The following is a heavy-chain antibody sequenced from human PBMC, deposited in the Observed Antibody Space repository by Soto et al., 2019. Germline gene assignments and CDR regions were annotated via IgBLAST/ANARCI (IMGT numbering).Heavy chain of an antibody. CDR2: NNNSAGNT. D-gene: IGHD6-13*01. J-gene: IGHJ2*01. CDR1: GVSFSSYA. Sequence: EVHLLESGGGLVQPGGSLRFFCSASGVSFSSYAMTWVRQAPWKGLEWVSNNNSAGNTDYADSVKGRFTISGDNSQNTLSLPMSSLNSEDTGPYYCAKVPSNSSLLMWYFDLWGRGTLVTVSA. V-gene: IGHV3-23*01. CDR3: AKVPSNSSLLMWYFDL.